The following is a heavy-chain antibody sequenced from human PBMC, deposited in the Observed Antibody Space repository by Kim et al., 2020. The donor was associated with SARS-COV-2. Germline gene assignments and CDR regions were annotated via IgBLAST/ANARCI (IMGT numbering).Heavy chain of an antibody. CDR2: TKSDGSEK. CDR3: ARDPESSTFYDFWSGYYAFDH. D-gene: IGHD3-3*01. J-gene: IGHJ4*02. Sequence: GGSLRLSCTASGFTFSNYWMTWVRQAPGKGLEWVVTTKSDGSEKYYMDSVKGRFTITRDTAKNSLYLQMNSLRAEDTAIYYCARDPESSTFYDFWSGYYAFDHWGQGTLVTVSS. V-gene: IGHV3-7*01. CDR1: GFTFSNYW.